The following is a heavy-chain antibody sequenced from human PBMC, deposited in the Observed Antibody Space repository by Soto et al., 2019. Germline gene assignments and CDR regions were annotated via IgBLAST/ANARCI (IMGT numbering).Heavy chain of an antibody. Sequence: GESLKISCKGSGYRFTSYWIGWVRQMPGRGPEWMGKIDPTDSYTYYSPSFQGHVTISADKSINTAYLQWSSLEASDTAIYFCARGYYDSSGPDYWGQGTLVTVSS. CDR3: ARGYYDSSGPDY. D-gene: IGHD3-22*01. CDR1: GYRFTSYW. J-gene: IGHJ4*02. V-gene: IGHV5-10-1*01. CDR2: IDPTDSYT.